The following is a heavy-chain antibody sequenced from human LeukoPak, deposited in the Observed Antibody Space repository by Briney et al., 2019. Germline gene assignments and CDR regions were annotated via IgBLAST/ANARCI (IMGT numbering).Heavy chain of an antibody. Sequence: GASVKVSCKASGYTFTGYYIHWARQAPGQGLEWMGWINPNSGGTNYAQRFQGRVTMTRETSISTAYMELSSLRSEDTAVYYCATEGAETGTTSYYYYYGMDVWGQGTTVTVSS. CDR1: GYTFTGYY. V-gene: IGHV1-2*02. J-gene: IGHJ6*02. CDR3: ATEGAETGTTSYYYYYGMDV. CDR2: INPNSGGT. D-gene: IGHD1-7*01.